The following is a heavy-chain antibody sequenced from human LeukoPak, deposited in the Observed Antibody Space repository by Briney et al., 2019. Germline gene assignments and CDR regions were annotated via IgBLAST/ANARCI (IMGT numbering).Heavy chain of an antibody. CDR1: GYTFTGYY. CDR3: ARDGGSGWYVNY. V-gene: IGHV1-2*02. D-gene: IGHD6-19*01. Sequence: ASVKVSCKASGYTFTGYYMHWARQAPGRGLEWMGWINPNSGGTNYAQKFQGRVTMTRDTSISTAYMELSRLRSDDTAVYYCARDGGSGWYVNYWGQGTLVTVPS. CDR2: INPNSGGT. J-gene: IGHJ4*02.